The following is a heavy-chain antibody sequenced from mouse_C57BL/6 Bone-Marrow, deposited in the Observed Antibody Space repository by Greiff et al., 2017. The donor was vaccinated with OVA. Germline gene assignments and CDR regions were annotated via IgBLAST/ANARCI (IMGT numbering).Heavy chain of an antibody. CDR3: ARWISTVVASYYYAMDY. J-gene: IGHJ4*01. CDR1: GYTFTSYG. Sequence: VKLMESGAELARPGASVKLSCKASGYTFTSYGISWVKQRTGQGLEWIGEIYPRSGNTYYNEKFKGKATLTADKSSSTAYMELRSLTSEDSAVYFCARWISTVVASYYYAMDYWGQGTSVTVSS. CDR2: IYPRSGNT. D-gene: IGHD1-1*01. V-gene: IGHV1-81*01.